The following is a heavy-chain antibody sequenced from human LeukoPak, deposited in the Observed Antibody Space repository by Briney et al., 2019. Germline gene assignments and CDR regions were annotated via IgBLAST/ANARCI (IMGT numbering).Heavy chain of an antibody. CDR3: ARDGSSSWPFDY. J-gene: IGHJ4*02. Sequence: SETLSLTCTVSGGSMRNYFWNWVRQPAGEGLEWIGRISTGGSTDYNPSLESRLTMSVDTSKNQFSLRLSSVTAADTAVYYCARDGSSSWPFDYWGQGTLVTVSS. V-gene: IGHV4-4*07. CDR2: ISTGGST. CDR1: GGSMRNYF. D-gene: IGHD6-13*01.